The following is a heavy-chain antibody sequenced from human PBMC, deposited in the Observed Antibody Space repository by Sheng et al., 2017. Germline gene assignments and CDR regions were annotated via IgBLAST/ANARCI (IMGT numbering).Heavy chain of an antibody. D-gene: IGHD3-16*01. Sequence: EVQLVESGGGLVQPGRSLRLSCAASGFTFDDYAMHWVRQAPGKGLEWVSGIGWNSGSIVYADSVKGRFTISRDNAKNSLYLQMNSLRPEDTALYYCAKDMRRGKAFDIWGQGTMVTVSS. V-gene: IGHV3-9*01. CDR1: GFTFDDYA. J-gene: IGHJ3*02. CDR3: AKDMRRGKAFDI. CDR2: IGWNSGSI.